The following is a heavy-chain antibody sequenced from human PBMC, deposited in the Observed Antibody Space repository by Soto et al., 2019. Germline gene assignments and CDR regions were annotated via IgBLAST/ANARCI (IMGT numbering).Heavy chain of an antibody. Sequence: EASVKVSCKASGYTFTGYYMHWVRQAPGQGLEWMGWINPNSGGTNYAQKFQGRVTMTRDTSISTAYMELSRLRSDDTAVYYCARVLYYYGSGSYYNEYYYYGMDVWGQGTTVTVSS. CDR3: ARVLYYYGSGSYYNEYYYYGMDV. D-gene: IGHD3-10*01. J-gene: IGHJ6*02. V-gene: IGHV1-2*02. CDR1: GYTFTGYY. CDR2: INPNSGGT.